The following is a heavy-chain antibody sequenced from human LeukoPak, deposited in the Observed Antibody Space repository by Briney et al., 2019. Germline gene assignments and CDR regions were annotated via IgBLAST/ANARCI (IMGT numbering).Heavy chain of an antibody. CDR3: AKAPVAGPLSPFDY. Sequence: PGGSLRLSCAASGFTFDDYAMHWVRQAPGKGLERVSGISWNSGSIGYADSVKGRFTISRGNAKNSLYLQMNSLRAEDTALYYCAKAPVAGPLSPFDYWGQGTLVPGSS. D-gene: IGHD6-19*01. J-gene: IGHJ4*02. CDR2: ISWNSGSI. V-gene: IGHV3-9*01. CDR1: GFTFDDYA.